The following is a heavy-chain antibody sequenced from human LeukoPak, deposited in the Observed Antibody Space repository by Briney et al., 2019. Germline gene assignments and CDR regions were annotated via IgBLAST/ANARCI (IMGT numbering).Heavy chain of an antibody. J-gene: IGHJ5*02. V-gene: IGHV3-30*02. CDR2: IRYDGSHQ. CDR1: GFTFSSFA. Sequence: AGGSLRLSCAASGFTFSSFAMHWVRQPPGKGLEWVAFIRYDGSHQYYADSVKGRVTISRDNSKNTLYLQMNSLRPEDTAVYYCAKDSVGGQNWFDPWGQGTLVTVSS. D-gene: IGHD2-15*01. CDR3: AKDSVGGQNWFDP.